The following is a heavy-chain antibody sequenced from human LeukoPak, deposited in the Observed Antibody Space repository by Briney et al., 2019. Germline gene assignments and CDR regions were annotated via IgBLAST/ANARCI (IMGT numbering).Heavy chain of an antibody. Sequence: ASVKVSCKASGGTFSSYAISWVRQAPGQGLEWMGRIIPILGIANYAQKFQGRVTITADKSTSTAYMELSSLRSEDTAVYYCARVNWPGGDYDHYFDYWGQGTLVTVSS. D-gene: IGHD4-17*01. CDR2: IIPILGIA. J-gene: IGHJ4*02. CDR1: GGTFSSYA. CDR3: ARVNWPGGDYDHYFDY. V-gene: IGHV1-69*10.